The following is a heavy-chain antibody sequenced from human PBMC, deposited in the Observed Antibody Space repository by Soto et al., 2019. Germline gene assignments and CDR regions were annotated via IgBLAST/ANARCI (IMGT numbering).Heavy chain of an antibody. V-gene: IGHV1-3*01. CDR3: ARVVGYCSGGSCYPNYFDY. D-gene: IGHD2-15*01. CDR2: INAGNGNT. J-gene: IGHJ4*02. CDR1: GYTFTSYA. Sequence: QVQLVQSGAEVKKPGASVKVSCKASGYTFTSYAMHWVRQAPRQRLVWMGWINAGNGNTKYSQKFQGRVTITRDTAASTAYMELSSLRSEATAVYYCARVVGYCSGGSCYPNYFDYWGQGTLVTVSS.